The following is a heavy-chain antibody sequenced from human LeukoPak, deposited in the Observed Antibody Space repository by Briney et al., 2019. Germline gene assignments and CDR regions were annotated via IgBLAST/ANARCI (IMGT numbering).Heavy chain of an antibody. V-gene: IGHV4-34*01. CDR3: ARGAHYYDILTGYPRPQYYFDY. Sequence: SETLSLTCAVYGGTFSGYYWSWIRQPPGKGLEWIGEINPSGSTNYNPSLKSRVTISVDTSKNQFSLKLSSVTAADTAVYYCARGAHYYDILTGYPRPQYYFDYWGQGTLVTVSS. CDR2: INPSGST. J-gene: IGHJ4*02. CDR1: GGTFSGYY. D-gene: IGHD3-9*01.